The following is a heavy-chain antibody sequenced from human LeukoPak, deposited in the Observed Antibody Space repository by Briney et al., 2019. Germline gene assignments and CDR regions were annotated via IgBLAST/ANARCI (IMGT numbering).Heavy chain of an antibody. J-gene: IGHJ3*02. CDR2: IKRKPDGGAT. V-gene: IGHV3-15*01. Sequence: PGESLRLSCAASGFTFSNAWMNWVRQAPGKGLEWVGRIKRKPDGGATDYAAPVKGRFTISRDDSKNTLYLQMNSLKTEDTAVYYCTTNDAFDIWGQGTMVIVPS. CDR1: GFTFSNAW. CDR3: TTNDAFDI.